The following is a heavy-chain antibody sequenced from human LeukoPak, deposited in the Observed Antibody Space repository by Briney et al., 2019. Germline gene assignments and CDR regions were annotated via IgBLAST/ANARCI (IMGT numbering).Heavy chain of an antibody. CDR2: FDRENGKT. V-gene: IGHV1-24*01. J-gene: IGHJ4*02. CDR1: GYSLTELS. D-gene: IGHD4-23*01. Sequence: ASVKVSCRVSGYSLTELSIHWVRQRPGEGLEWMGGFDRENGKTLYSRDFEGRVTVTEDASLATAYLHLSSLRSDDTAVYYCATGDYGGIYFDSWGQGTLLIVSS. CDR3: ATGDYGGIYFDS.